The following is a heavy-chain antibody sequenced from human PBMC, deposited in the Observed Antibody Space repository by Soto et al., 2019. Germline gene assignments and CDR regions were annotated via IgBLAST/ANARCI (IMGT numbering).Heavy chain of an antibody. J-gene: IGHJ4*02. CDR1: GYTFTSYG. V-gene: IGHV1-18*04. CDR2: ISAYNGNT. Sequence: ASVKVSCMASGYTFTSYGISWVRQAPGQGLEWMGWISAYNGNTNYAQKLQGRVTMTTDTSTSTAYMELRSLRSDDTAVYYCARAPSITIFGVGLFDYWGQGTLVTVSS. D-gene: IGHD3-3*01. CDR3: ARAPSITIFGVGLFDY.